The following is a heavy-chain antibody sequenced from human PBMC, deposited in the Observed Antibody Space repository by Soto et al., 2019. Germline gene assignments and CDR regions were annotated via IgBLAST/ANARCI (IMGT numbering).Heavy chain of an antibody. Sequence: SETLSLTCAVYGGSFSGYYWSWIRQPPGKGLEWIGEINHSGSTNYNPSLKSRVTISVDTSKNQFSLKLSSVTAADTAVYYCARGLYDFWSGYPEGNWFDPWGQGTLV. CDR2: INHSGST. CDR1: GGSFSGYY. V-gene: IGHV4-34*01. CDR3: ARGLYDFWSGYPEGNWFDP. D-gene: IGHD3-3*01. J-gene: IGHJ5*02.